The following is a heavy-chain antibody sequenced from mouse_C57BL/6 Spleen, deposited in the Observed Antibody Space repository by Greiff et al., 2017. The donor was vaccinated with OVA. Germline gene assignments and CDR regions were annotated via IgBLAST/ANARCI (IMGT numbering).Heavy chain of an antibody. D-gene: IGHD1-1*01. Sequence: VQLQQSGPELVKPGASVKISCKASGYTFTDYYMNWVKQSHGKSLEWIGDINPNNGGTSYNQKFKGKATLTVDKSSSTAYMELRSLTSEDSAVYDCARSGYYYGSSWYFDVWGTGTTVTVSS. CDR1: GYTFTDYY. CDR2: INPNNGGT. V-gene: IGHV1-26*01. J-gene: IGHJ1*03. CDR3: ARSGYYYGSSWYFDV.